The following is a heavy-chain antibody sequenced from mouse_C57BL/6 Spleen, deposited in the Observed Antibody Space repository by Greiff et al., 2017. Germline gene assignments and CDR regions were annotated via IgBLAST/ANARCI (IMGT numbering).Heavy chain of an antibody. CDR1: GYTFTSYW. CDR2: IYPGSGST. D-gene: IGHD1-1*01. V-gene: IGHV1-55*01. Sequence: VQLQQSGAELVKPGASVKMSCKASGYTFTSYWITWVKQRPGQGLEWIGDIYPGSGSTNYNEKFKSKATLPVDTSSSTAYMQLSSLTSEDSAVYYCARGGTVAPYFDYWGQGTTLTVSS. CDR3: ARGGTVAPYFDY. J-gene: IGHJ2*01.